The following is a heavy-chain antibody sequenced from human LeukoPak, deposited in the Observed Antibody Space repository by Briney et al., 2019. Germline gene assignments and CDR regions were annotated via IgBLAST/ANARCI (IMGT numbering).Heavy chain of an antibody. Sequence: GGSLRLSCAASGFTFSSYAMSWVRQAPGKGLEWVAVIYSGGSTYYADSVKGRFTISRDNSKNTLYLQMNSLRAEDTAVYYCARGGGSGSLDDAFDIWGQGTMVTVSS. CDR2: IYSGGST. J-gene: IGHJ3*02. D-gene: IGHD3-10*01. CDR3: ARGGGSGSLDDAFDI. CDR1: GFTFSSYA. V-gene: IGHV3-66*01.